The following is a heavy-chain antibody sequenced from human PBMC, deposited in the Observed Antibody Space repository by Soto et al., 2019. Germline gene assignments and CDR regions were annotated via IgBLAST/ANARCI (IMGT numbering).Heavy chain of an antibody. V-gene: IGHV4-34*01. D-gene: IGHD1-7*01. CDR3: ARYEYGNSLYGVDV. CDR1: GESFSGYY. J-gene: IGHJ6*02. Sequence: ETLSLTCVVSGESFSGYYWSWIRQTPGMGLEWIGEVDHRGSTTYNPSLKNRASISIDSSKNLFSLELTSVTAADTALYFCARYEYGNSLYGVDVWGQGTRVTVSS. CDR2: VDHRGST.